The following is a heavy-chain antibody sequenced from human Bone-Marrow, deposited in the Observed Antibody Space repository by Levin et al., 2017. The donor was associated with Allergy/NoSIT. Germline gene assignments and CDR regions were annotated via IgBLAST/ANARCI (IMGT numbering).Heavy chain of an antibody. J-gene: IGHJ4*02. Sequence: SETLSLTCTVSGGSISSGDYYWSWIRQPPGKGLEWIGYIYYSGSTYYNPSLKSRVTISVDTSKNQFSLKLSSVTAADTAVYYCARDYGSGSYSDYWGQGTLVTVSS. CDR1: GGSISSGDYY. CDR3: ARDYGSGSYSDY. V-gene: IGHV4-30-4*01. D-gene: IGHD3-10*01. CDR2: IYYSGST.